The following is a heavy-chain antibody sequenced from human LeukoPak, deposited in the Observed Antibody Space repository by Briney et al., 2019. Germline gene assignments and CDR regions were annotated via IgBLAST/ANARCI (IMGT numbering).Heavy chain of an antibody. V-gene: IGHV4-59*01. D-gene: IGHD2-21*02. J-gene: IGHJ6*03. CDR2: IYYSGST. CDR3: ARVGCGGDCLGYYYYYVDV. Sequence: SETLSLTCTVSGGSISSYYWSWIRRPPGKGLEWIGYIYYSGSTNYNPSLKSRVTISVDTSKNQFSLKLSAVTAADTAVYYCARVGCGGDCLGYYYYYVDVWGKGTTVTVSS. CDR1: GGSISSYY.